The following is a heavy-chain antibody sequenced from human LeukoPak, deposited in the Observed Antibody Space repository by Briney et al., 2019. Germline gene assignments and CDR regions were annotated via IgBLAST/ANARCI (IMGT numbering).Heavy chain of an antibody. CDR2: IYYSGST. J-gene: IGHJ4*02. CDR3: ARGRGSSWYYFDS. D-gene: IGHD6-13*01. Sequence: SETLSLTCTVSGGSISSSSYYWGWICQPPGKGLEWIGSIYYSGSTYYNPSLKSRVTISVDTSKNQFSLKLSSVTAADTAVYYCARGRGSSWYYFDSWGQGTLVTVSS. CDR1: GGSISSSSYY. V-gene: IGHV4-39*07.